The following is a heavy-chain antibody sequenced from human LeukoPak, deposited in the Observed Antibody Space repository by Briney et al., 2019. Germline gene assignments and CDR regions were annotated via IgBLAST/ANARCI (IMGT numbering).Heavy chain of an antibody. Sequence: SETLSLTCAVYGGSFSGYYWSWIRQPPGKGLEWIGEINHSGSTNYNPSLKSRVTISVDTSKNQFSLKLSSVTAADTAVYYCVRGVYVWKQLVRWGLGTLVTVSS. CDR2: INHSGST. CDR3: VRGVYVWKQLVR. CDR1: GGSFSGYY. D-gene: IGHD6-13*01. V-gene: IGHV4-34*01. J-gene: IGHJ4*02.